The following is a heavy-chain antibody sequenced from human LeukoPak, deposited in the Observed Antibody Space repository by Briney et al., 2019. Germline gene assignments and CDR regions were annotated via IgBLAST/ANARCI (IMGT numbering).Heavy chain of an antibody. CDR2: IDPSDSYT. CDR1: GYSITSYW. V-gene: IGHV5-10-1*01. Sequence: GSSLKTCCKCAGYSITSYWISVLRPLPGKRQEWMGRIDPSDSYTNYSPSFQGDVTISADKSISAASLQWSGLKASGTAMYYCARLGALSYYGGMDVWGKGTTVTVSS. CDR3: ARLGALSYYGGMDV. J-gene: IGHJ6*04. D-gene: IGHD4/OR15-4a*01.